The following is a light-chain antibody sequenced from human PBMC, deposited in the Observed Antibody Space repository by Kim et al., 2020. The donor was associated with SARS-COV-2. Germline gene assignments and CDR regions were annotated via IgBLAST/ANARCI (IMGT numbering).Light chain of an antibody. CDR2: YDT. Sequence: GERARITCGGNKVGSKSVPWYQQKPGQAPALVIDYDTDRPSGIPERFSGSNSGNTATLTISRVEAGDEADYYCQVWDSSRDHRGYVFGTGTKVTVL. J-gene: IGLJ1*01. CDR3: QVWDSSRDHRGYV. V-gene: IGLV3-21*04. CDR1: KVGSKS.